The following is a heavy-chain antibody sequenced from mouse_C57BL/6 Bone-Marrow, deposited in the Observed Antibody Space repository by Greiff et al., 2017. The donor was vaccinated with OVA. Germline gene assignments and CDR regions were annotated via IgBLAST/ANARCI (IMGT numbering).Heavy chain of an antibody. CDR2: ISNGGGST. Sequence: DVMLVESGGGLVQPGGSLKLSCAASGFTFSDYYMYWVRQTPEKRLEWVAYISNGGGSTYYPDTVKGRFTISRDNAKNTLYLQMSRLKSEDTAMYYCARTGKGVAWFAYWGQGTLVTVSA. J-gene: IGHJ3*01. CDR3: ARTGKGVAWFAY. D-gene: IGHD4-1*01. V-gene: IGHV5-12*01. CDR1: GFTFSDYY.